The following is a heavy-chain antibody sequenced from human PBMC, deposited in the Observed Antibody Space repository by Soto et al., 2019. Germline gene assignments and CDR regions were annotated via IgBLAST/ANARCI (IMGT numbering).Heavy chain of an antibody. CDR3: ARLSTYYYDRSGYYHNWFDP. Sequence: PSETLSLTCAVYGGSFRGYYWSWIRQPPGKGLEWIGEINHSGSTNYNPSLKSRVTISVDTSKNQFSLKLSSVTAADTAVYYCARLSTYYYDRSGYYHNWFDPWGQGTLVTVSS. D-gene: IGHD3-22*01. V-gene: IGHV4-34*01. J-gene: IGHJ5*02. CDR2: INHSGST. CDR1: GGSFRGYY.